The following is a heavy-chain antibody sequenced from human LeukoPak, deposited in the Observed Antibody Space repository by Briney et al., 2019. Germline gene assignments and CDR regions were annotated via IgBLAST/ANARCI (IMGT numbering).Heavy chain of an antibody. J-gene: IGHJ4*02. Sequence: PSQTLSLTCTVSGGSISSGDYYWSWIRQPPGKGLEWIGYIYYSGSTYYNPSLKSRVTISVDTSKNQFSLKLISVTAADTAVYYRARIHYTADGHGAGYWGQGTLVTVSS. CDR2: IYYSGST. CDR1: GGSISSGDYY. CDR3: ARIHYTADGHGAGY. V-gene: IGHV4-30-4*08. D-gene: IGHD5-18*01.